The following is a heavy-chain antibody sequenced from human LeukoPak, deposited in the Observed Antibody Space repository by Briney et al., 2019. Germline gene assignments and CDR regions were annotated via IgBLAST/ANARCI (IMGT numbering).Heavy chain of an antibody. Sequence: SETLRLSRTVSGGSISSYYWSWIRQPPGKGLEWIGYIYYSGSTNYNPSLKSRVTISVDTSKNQFSLKLSSVTAADTAVYYCARDPMDTAMASCWGQGTLVTVSS. CDR2: IYYSGST. J-gene: IGHJ4*02. CDR1: GGSISSYY. V-gene: IGHV4-59*01. D-gene: IGHD5-18*01. CDR3: ARDPMDTAMASC.